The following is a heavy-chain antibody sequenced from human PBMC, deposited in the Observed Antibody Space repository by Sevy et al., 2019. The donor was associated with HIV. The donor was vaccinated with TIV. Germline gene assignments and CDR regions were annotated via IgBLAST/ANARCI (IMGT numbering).Heavy chain of an antibody. CDR1: GFTFSSYS. CDR2: ISSSSSTI. Sequence: GGSLRLSCAASGFTFSSYSMNWVRQAPGKGLEWISYISSSSSTIYYADSVKGRFTISRDNAKNTLYLQMNSLRAEDTALYFCARDPSGGYYFDHWGPGTLVTVSS. V-gene: IGHV3-48*01. J-gene: IGHJ4*02. CDR3: ARDPSGGYYFDH. D-gene: IGHD3-16*01.